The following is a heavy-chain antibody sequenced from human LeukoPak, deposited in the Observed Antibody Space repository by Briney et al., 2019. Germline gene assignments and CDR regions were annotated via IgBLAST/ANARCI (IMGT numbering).Heavy chain of an antibody. CDR1: GGSFSGYY. V-gene: IGHV4-34*01. J-gene: IGHJ4*02. CDR3: ARLGDVIVGATMDY. Sequence: SETLSLTCAVYGGSFSGYYWSWIRQPPGRGLEWIGEINHSGSTNYNPSLKSRVTISVDTSKNQFSLKLSSVTAADTAVYYCARLGDVIVGATMDYWGQGTLVTVSS. CDR2: INHSGST. D-gene: IGHD1-26*01.